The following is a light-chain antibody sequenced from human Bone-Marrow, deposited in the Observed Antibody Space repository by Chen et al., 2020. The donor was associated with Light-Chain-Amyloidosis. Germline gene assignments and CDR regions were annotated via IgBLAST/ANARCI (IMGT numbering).Light chain of an antibody. J-gene: IGKJ2*01. V-gene: IGKV2-30*01. CDR1: QSLVYSDGNTY. CDR3: MQGTHWRS. Sequence: DAVLTQSPLSLPVTLGQPASISCRSSQSLVYSDGNTYLTWFQQRPGQSPRRLIYKVSNRDSGVPDRCSGSGSGTDFTLKISRVEAEDVGIYYCMQGTHWRSFGQGTKLQIK. CDR2: KVS.